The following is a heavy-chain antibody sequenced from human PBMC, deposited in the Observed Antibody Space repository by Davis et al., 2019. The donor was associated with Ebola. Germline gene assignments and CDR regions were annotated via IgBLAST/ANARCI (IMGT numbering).Heavy chain of an antibody. CDR2: IWYDGSRK. J-gene: IGHJ4*02. CDR1: GFNFRSYG. Sequence: GGSLRLSCAASGFNFRSYGMHWVRQAPDKGLEWVAVIWYDGSRKYYGDSVKGRFTISRDNSNNLLYLQMNSLRAEDTAVYYCAKDRQSYYYDSSGSHPFDYWGQGTLVTVSS. CDR3: AKDRQSYYYDSSGSHPFDY. D-gene: IGHD3-22*01. V-gene: IGHV3-33*06.